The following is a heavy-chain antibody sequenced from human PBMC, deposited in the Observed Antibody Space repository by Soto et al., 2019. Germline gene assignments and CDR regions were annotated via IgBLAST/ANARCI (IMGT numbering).Heavy chain of an antibody. Sequence: QVQLVQSGAEVKKPGSSVKVSCKASGGIFSTYAISWLRQAPGQGLEWMGGIIPLFGTPNYAQRFQGRVTITADESTSTAYMELRRRRSEDTAVYYCARDRDDYGSGNYYNRIDFWGQGTLVTVSS. CDR3: ARDRDDYGSGNYYNRIDF. V-gene: IGHV1-69*01. J-gene: IGHJ4*02. CDR1: GGIFSTYA. D-gene: IGHD3-10*01. CDR2: IIPLFGTP.